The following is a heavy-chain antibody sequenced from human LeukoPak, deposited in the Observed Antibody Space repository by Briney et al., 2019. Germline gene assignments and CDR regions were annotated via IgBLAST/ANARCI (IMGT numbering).Heavy chain of an antibody. V-gene: IGHV3-64D*06. Sequence: GGSLRLSYSVSGFTFSTYVMHWVRQAPGKGLEYVSAISSNGDNTYYADSVKGRFTISRDNSKNTLYLQMSSLRADDTAVYYCVRGTGYWGQGTLVTVSS. CDR3: VRGTGY. J-gene: IGHJ4*02. CDR2: ISSNGDNT. CDR1: GFTFSTYV.